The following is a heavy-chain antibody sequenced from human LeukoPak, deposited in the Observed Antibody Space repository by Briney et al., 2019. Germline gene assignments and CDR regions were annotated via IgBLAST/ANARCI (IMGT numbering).Heavy chain of an antibody. V-gene: IGHV3-23*01. J-gene: IGHJ4*02. CDR3: AKLPSFHDYGDFHYFDY. CDR2: ISGSGGST. D-gene: IGHD4-17*01. Sequence: GGSLRLSCAASGFTFSSYAMSWVRQAPGKGLEWVSAISGSGGSTYYADSVKGRFTISRDNSKNTLYLQMNSLRAEDTAVYYCAKLPSFHDYGDFHYFDYWGQGTLVTVSS. CDR1: GFTFSSYA.